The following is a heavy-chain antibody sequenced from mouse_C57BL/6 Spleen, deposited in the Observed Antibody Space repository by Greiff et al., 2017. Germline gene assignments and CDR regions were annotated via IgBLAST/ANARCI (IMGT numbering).Heavy chain of an antibody. D-gene: IGHD2-3*01. V-gene: IGHV7-3*01. CDR3: ARYMGEGYSYYFDY. CDR2: IRNKANGYTT. Sequence: EVQLQESGGGLVQPGGSLSLSCAASGFTFTDYYMSWVRQPPGKALEWLGFIRNKANGYTTEYSASVKGRFTISRDNSQSILYLQMNALRAEDSATYYCARYMGEGYSYYFDYWGQGTTLTVSS. CDR1: GFTFTDYY. J-gene: IGHJ2*01.